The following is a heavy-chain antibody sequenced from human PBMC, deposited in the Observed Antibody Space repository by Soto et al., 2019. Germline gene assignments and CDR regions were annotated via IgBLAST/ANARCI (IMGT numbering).Heavy chain of an antibody. CDR1: GFTFSDHY. J-gene: IGHJ6*03. D-gene: IGHD3-16*01. Sequence: PGGSLRLSCAASGFTFSDHYMDWVRQAPGKGLEWVGRTRNKANSYTTEYAASVKGRFTISRDDSKSIAYLQMNSLKTEDTAVYYCTRTFGGAYYYYYMDVWGKGTTVTVSS. CDR3: TRTFGGAYYYYYMDV. V-gene: IGHV3-72*01. CDR2: TRNKANSYTT.